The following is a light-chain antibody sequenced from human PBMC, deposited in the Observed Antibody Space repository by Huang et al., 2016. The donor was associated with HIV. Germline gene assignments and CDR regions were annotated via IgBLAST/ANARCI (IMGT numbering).Light chain of an antibody. V-gene: IGKV2-30*01. CDR2: KGS. Sequence: DVVMTQSPLSLSVTLGQPASFSCRSSQGLVYSDRNTYLNLFQQRPGQSPRRLSDKGSSRDSVGPDRVGGSGSGTDFTLKISRVDADDVGVYFCMQGRHCPLTFGGGTKVDIK. CDR3: MQGRHCPLT. CDR1: QGLVYSDRNTY. J-gene: IGKJ4*01.